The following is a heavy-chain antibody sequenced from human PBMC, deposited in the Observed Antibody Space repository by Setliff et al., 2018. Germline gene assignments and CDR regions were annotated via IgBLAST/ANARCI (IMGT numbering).Heavy chain of an antibody. J-gene: IGHJ4*02. D-gene: IGHD6-13*01. CDR1: GFMFSNYG. V-gene: IGHV3-33*01. CDR3: ARDPGSSWYYFDY. Sequence: GGSLRLSCAASGFMFSNYGMHWVRQAPGKGLEWVAVIWYDGSNKHYADSVKGRLTISRDNSKNTLYLQMNSLRAEDTAVYYCARDPGSSWYYFDYWGQGTLVTVSS. CDR2: IWYDGSNK.